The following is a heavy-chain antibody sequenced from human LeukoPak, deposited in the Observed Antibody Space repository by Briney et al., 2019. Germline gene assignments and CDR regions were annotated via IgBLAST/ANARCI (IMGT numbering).Heavy chain of an antibody. CDR2: INSDGSNI. CDR1: GFTFKKYA. D-gene: IGHD7-27*01. CDR3: IRDGLGTSPYDL. Sequence: PGGSLRLPRAASGFTFKKYAMNWVRQVPGKGLVWVSHINSDGSNIRYADSVKGRFTISRDNAKNSLYLQMDSLRPEDTAVYYCIRDGLGTSPYDLWGQGALVTVSS. J-gene: IGHJ5*02. V-gene: IGHV3-74*01.